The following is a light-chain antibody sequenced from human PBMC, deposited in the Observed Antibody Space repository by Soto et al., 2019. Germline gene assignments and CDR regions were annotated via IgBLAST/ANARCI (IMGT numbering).Light chain of an antibody. J-gene: IGKJ5*01. Sequence: DIVMTQTPLSSPVTLGQPASISCRSSQSLLHSDGNTYLNWLQQRPGQPPRLLIYKISNLFSGVPDRFSGRGAGRDFTLKISRVEAEDVGVYYCMQATQSPITFGQGTRLEIK. CDR2: KIS. CDR3: MQATQSPIT. CDR1: QSLLHSDGNTY. V-gene: IGKV2-24*01.